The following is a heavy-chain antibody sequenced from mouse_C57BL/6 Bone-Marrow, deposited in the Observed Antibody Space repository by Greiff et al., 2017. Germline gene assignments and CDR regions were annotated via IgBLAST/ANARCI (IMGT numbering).Heavy chain of an antibody. CDR3: ASHYAQFAY. CDR1: GYAFTNYL. D-gene: IGHD1-1*02. J-gene: IGHJ3*01. V-gene: IGHV1-54*01. CDR2: IIPGSGGT. Sequence: QVQLQQSGAELVRPGTSVTVSCKASGYAFTNYLIEWVKQRPGQGLEWIGVIIPGSGGTNYNEKFKGKATLTAAKSSSTAYMMLSSLTSEDSAVXFCASHYAQFAYWGQGTLVTVSA.